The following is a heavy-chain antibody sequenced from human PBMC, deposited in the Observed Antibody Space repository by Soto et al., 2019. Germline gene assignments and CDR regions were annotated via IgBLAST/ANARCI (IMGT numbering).Heavy chain of an antibody. J-gene: IGHJ4*02. CDR3: ARHTYYYDSSGYYFDY. CDR2: IYYSGST. CDR1: GGSISSSSYY. Sequence: TSETLSLTCTVSGGSISSSSYYWGWIRQPPGKGLEWIGSIYYSGSTYYNPSLKSRVTISVDTSKNQFSLKLSSVTAADTAVYYCARHTYYYDSSGYYFDYWGQGTLVTVSS. V-gene: IGHV4-39*01. D-gene: IGHD3-22*01.